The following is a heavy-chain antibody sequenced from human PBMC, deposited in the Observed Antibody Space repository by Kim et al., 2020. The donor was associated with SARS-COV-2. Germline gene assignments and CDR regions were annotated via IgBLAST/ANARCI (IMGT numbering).Heavy chain of an antibody. CDR3: ANGGSSSSWAHLY. J-gene: IGHJ4*02. V-gene: IGHV3-33*06. CDR1: GFTFSSYG. Sequence: GGSLRLSCAASGFTFSSYGMHWVRQAPGKGLEWVAVIWYDGSKNYYVDSVKGRFTISRDNSKNTLYLQMNSLKAEDTAVYYCANGGSSSSWAHLYWGQGTLVIVSS. D-gene: IGHD2-2*01. CDR2: IWYDGSKN.